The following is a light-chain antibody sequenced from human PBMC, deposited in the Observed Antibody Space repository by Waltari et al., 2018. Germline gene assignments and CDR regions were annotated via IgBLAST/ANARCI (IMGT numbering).Light chain of an antibody. CDR2: EGR. CDR1: SSDVGVYNY. J-gene: IGLJ2*01. CDR3: SSYAGSNNWI. Sequence: QSALTQPPSASGSPGQSVTISCTGTSSDVGVYNYVSWYQQPPGKAPKLMIDEGRKRPSGVPGRFSGSKSGNTGSLTVTGLQAEDEADYYCSSYAGSNNWIFGGGTKLSVL. V-gene: IGLV2-8*01.